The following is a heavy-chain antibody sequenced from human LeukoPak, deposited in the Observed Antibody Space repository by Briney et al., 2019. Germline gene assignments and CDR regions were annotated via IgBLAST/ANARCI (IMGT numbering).Heavy chain of an antibody. CDR1: GFTFSDYY. J-gene: IGHJ4*02. Sequence: GGSLRLSCAASGFTFSDYYMSWIRQAPGKGLEWVSYISSSGSTIYYADSVKGRFAISRDNAKNSLYLQMNSLRAEDTAVYYCARAIGELGDYDILTGYYRHWGQGTLVTVSS. CDR3: ARAIGELGDYDILTGYYRH. CDR2: ISSSGSTI. V-gene: IGHV3-11*01. D-gene: IGHD3-9*01.